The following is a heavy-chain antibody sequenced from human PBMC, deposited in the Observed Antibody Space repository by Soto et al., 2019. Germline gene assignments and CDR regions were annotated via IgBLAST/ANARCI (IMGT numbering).Heavy chain of an antibody. J-gene: IGHJ6*02. CDR3: ATPDPGLTHVFYNMDF. CDR1: GGSFSCYY. D-gene: IGHD3-9*01. Sequence: SETLSLTCAVYGGSFSCYYWSWIRQPPGKGLEWIGEINHSGSTNYNPSLKSRVTISVDTSKNQFSLKLSSVTAADTAVYYCATPDPGLTHVFYNMDFWGQGTTVTVSS. V-gene: IGHV4-34*01. CDR2: INHSGST.